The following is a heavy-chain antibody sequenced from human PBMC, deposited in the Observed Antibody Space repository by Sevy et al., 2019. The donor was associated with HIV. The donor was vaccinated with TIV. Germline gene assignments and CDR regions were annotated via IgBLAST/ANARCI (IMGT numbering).Heavy chain of an antibody. V-gene: IGHV4-34*01. CDR2: TNHSGST. CDR1: GGSFSGYY. J-gene: IGHJ4*02. D-gene: IGHD5-18*01. Sequence: SETLSLTCAVYGGSFSGYYWSWIRQPPGKGLEWIGETNHSGSTNYNPSLKSRVTISVDTSKNQFSLKLSSVTAADTAVYYCARRNPRGYSYGYGGYFDYWGQGTLVTVSS. CDR3: ARRNPRGYSYGYGGYFDY.